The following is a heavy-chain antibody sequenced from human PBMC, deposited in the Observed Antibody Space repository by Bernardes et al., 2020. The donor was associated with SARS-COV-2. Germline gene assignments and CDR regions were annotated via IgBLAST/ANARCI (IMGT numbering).Heavy chain of an antibody. D-gene: IGHD3-22*01. CDR2: IYYSGST. J-gene: IGHJ6*02. Sequence: SETPSLTCTVSGGSISSSSYYWGWIRQPPGKGLEWIGSIYYSGSTYYNPSLKSRVTISVDTSKNQFSLKLSSVTAADTAVYYCARHYYDSSGYWEYYYYGMDVWGQGTTVTVSS. CDR3: ARHYYDSSGYWEYYYYGMDV. CDR1: GGSISSSSYY. V-gene: IGHV4-39*01.